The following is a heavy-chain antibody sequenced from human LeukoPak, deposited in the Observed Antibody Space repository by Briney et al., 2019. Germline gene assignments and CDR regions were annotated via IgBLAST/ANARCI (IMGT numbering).Heavy chain of an antibody. CDR3: AKDYVNQGHCIGGVCYPFDY. V-gene: IGHV3-23*01. Sequence: GGSLRPSCAASGFTFSSYAMSWVRQPPGKGLEWVSGISGTYDNTWYADSVKGRFTISRDDSKNTVYLQMNSLRADDTAVYYCAKDYVNQGHCIGGVCYPFDYWGQGTLVTVSS. J-gene: IGHJ4*02. D-gene: IGHD2-8*02. CDR2: ISGTYDNT. CDR1: GFTFSSYA.